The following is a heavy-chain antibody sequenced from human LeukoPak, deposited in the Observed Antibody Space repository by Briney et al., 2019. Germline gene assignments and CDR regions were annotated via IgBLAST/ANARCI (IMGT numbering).Heavy chain of an antibody. Sequence: SETPSLTCTVSGGSISSYYWSWIRQPPGKGLEWIGYIYYSGSTNYNPSLKSRVTISVDTSKNQFSLKLTSMTAADTAVYYCARGATSDHWGQGTLVTVSS. CDR2: IYYSGST. CDR1: GGSISSYY. V-gene: IGHV4-59*01. CDR3: ARGATSDH. J-gene: IGHJ4*02. D-gene: IGHD1-26*01.